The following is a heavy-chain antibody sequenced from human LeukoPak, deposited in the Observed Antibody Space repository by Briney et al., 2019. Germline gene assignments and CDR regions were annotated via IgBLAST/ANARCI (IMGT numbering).Heavy chain of an antibody. J-gene: IGHJ3*02. D-gene: IGHD4-23*01. CDR2: ISGSGGST. V-gene: IGHV3-23*01. CDR1: GFTFSNFA. Sequence: GGSLRLSCAASGFTFSNFAVSLVRQAPGKGLEWVSAISGSGGSTYYADSVKGRFTISRDNSKNTLYLQMNSLRAEDTAVYYCARSPAVDAAFDIWGQGTMVTVSS. CDR3: ARSPAVDAAFDI.